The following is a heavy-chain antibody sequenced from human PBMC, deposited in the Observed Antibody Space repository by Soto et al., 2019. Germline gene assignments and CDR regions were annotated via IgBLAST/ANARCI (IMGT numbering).Heavy chain of an antibody. V-gene: IGHV1-2*04. Sequence: ASVKVSCKASEYTFTGYYMHWVRQAPGQGLEWMGWINPNSGGTNYAQKFQGWVTMTRDTSISTAYMELSRLRSDDTAVYYCARVQRDYDFWSGDRPYYYGMDVWGQGTTVTVSS. D-gene: IGHD3-3*01. CDR2: INPNSGGT. CDR1: EYTFTGYY. J-gene: IGHJ6*02. CDR3: ARVQRDYDFWSGDRPYYYGMDV.